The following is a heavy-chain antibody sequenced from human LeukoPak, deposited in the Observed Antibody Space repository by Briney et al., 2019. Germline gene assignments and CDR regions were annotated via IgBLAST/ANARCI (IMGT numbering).Heavy chain of an antibody. V-gene: IGHV4-4*02. Sequence: PSETLSLTCAVSGGSISSSNWWSWVRQPPGKGLEWIGEINHSGSTNYNPSLKSRVTISVDTSKNQFSLRLHSVTAADTAIYYCARDRSYYSDTGTDYWGQGALVTVSS. CDR3: ARDRSYYSDTGTDY. CDR1: GGSISSSNW. J-gene: IGHJ4*02. D-gene: IGHD3-22*01. CDR2: INHSGST.